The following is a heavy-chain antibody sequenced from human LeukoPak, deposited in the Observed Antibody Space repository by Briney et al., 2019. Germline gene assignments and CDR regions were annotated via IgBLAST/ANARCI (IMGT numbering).Heavy chain of an antibody. CDR2: IYYSGST. J-gene: IGHJ5*02. CDR1: GGSISSGDYY. CDR3: AREFYSNYGWFDP. D-gene: IGHD4-11*01. V-gene: IGHV4-30-4*01. Sequence: PSETLSLTCTVSGGSISSGDYYWSWIRQPPGKGLEWIGYIYYSGSTYYNPSLKSRVTISVDTSKNQFSLKLSSVTAADTAVCYCAREFYSNYGWFDPWGQGTLVTVSS.